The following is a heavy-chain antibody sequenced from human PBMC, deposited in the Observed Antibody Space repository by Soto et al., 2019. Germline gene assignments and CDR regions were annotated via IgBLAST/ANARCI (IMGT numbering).Heavy chain of an antibody. V-gene: IGHV3-23*01. CDR3: AKDGRPGSGRSYYFDY. CDR1: GFTFSSYA. D-gene: IGHD3-10*01. J-gene: IGHJ4*02. CDR2: ISGSGGST. Sequence: GGSLRLSCAASGFTFSSYAMSWVRQAPGKGLEWVSAISGSGGSTYYADSVKGRFTISRDNSKNTLYLQMNSLRAEDTAVYYCAKDGRPGSGRSYYFDYWGQGTLVTVSS.